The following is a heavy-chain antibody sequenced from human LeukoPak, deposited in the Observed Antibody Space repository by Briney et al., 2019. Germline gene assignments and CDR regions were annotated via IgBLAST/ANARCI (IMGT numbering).Heavy chain of an antibody. J-gene: IGHJ4*02. V-gene: IGHV3-53*01. CDR2: IYSGGGT. D-gene: IGHD3-16*02. CDR3: ARDFRYTVFEY. CDR1: GFTVSSNY. Sequence: GGSLRLSCAAFGFTVSSNYMTWVRQAPGKGLEWVSVIYSGGGTYYADSVKGRFTISRDNAKNSLYLQMNSLRAEDTAVYYCARDFRYTVFEYWGQGTLVTVSS.